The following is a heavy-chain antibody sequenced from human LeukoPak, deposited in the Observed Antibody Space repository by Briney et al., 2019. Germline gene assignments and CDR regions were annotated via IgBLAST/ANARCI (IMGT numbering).Heavy chain of an antibody. CDR3: ARGARRGIVVVPAATKYYFDY. V-gene: IGHV4-34*01. CDR2: INHSGST. D-gene: IGHD2-2*01. J-gene: IGHJ4*02. CDR1: GGSFSGYY. Sequence: SETLSLTCAVYGGSFSGYYWSWIRQPPGKGLEWTGEINHSGSTNYNPSLKSRVTISVDTSKNQFSLKLSSVTAADTAVYYCARGARRGIVVVPAATKYYFDYWGQGTLVTVSS.